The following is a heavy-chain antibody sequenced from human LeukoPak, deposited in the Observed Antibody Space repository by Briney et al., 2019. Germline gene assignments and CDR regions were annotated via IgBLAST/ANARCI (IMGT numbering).Heavy chain of an antibody. CDR1: GYSITSSSW. V-gene: IGHV4-28*01. CDR2: IYYSGST. Sequence: SETLSLTCAVSGYSITSSSWWGWIRQPPGKGLEWIGYIYYSGSTNYNPSLKSRVTISVDTSKNQFSLKLSSVTAADTAVYYCAGIDWGKDGSLLPIDYWGQGTLVTVSS. CDR3: AGIDWGKDGSLLPIDY. D-gene: IGHD5-24*01. J-gene: IGHJ4*02.